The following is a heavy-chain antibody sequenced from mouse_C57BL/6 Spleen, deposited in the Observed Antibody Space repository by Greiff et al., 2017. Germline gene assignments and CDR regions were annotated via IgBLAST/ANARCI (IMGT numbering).Heavy chain of an antibody. CDR2: IDPNSGGT. CDR3: ARREFYYAMDY. J-gene: IGHJ4*01. Sequence: QVQLQQPGAELVKPGASVKLSCTASGYTFTSYWMHWVKQRPGRGLEWIGRIDPNSGGTKYNEKFKSKATLTVDKPSSTAYMQLSSLTSADSAVYYCARREFYYAMDYWGQGTSVTVSS. V-gene: IGHV1-72*01. CDR1: GYTFTSYW.